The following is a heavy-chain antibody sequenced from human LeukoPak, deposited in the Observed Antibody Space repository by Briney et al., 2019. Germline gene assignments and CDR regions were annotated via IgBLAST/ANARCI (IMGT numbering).Heavy chain of an antibody. V-gene: IGHV4-39*01. CDR1: GVSISSSNSY. J-gene: IGHJ4*02. Sequence: ASETLSFTCTVSGVSISSSNSYWGWVRQPPGKGLEWIGSIYYSGNTYYNASLKSQVSISIDTSKNQFSLRLTSVTAADTAVYYCARVREDYYDSSGYFHCHFDYWGQGTLVTVSS. CDR2: IYYSGNT. CDR3: ARVREDYYDSSGYFHCHFDY. D-gene: IGHD3-22*01.